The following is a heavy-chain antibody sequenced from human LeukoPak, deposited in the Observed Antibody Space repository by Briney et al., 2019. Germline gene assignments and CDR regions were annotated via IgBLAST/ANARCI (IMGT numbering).Heavy chain of an antibody. J-gene: IGHJ5*02. Sequence: GGSLRLSCAASGFTFSSYGMHWVRQAPGKGLEWVAVISYDGSNKYYADSVKGRFTISRDNSKNTLHLQMNSLRAEDTAVYYCARDRLAVASGWFDPWGQGTLVTVSS. CDR3: ARDRLAVASGWFDP. D-gene: IGHD6-19*01. V-gene: IGHV3-30*03. CDR2: ISYDGSNK. CDR1: GFTFSSYG.